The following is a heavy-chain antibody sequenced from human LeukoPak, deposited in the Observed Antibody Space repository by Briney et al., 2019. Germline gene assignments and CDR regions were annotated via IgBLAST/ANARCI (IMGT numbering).Heavy chain of an antibody. D-gene: IGHD3-22*01. CDR1: GFTFSSHW. Sequence: PGGSLRLSCAASGFTFSSHWMSWDRQAPGNGLGWVANIKQDGSETSYRDSVKGRFTLSRDNAKNSLYLQMNSVRAEDPAVYYCASLENDYYDSSGYSYWGQGTLVTVSS. CDR2: IKQDGSET. J-gene: IGHJ4*02. V-gene: IGHV3-7*01. CDR3: ASLENDYYDSSGYSY.